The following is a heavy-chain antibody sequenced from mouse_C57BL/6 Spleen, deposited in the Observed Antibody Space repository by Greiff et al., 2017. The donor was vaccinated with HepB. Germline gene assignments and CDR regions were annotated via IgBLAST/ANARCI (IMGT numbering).Heavy chain of an antibody. CDR2: IDPSDSYT. CDR3: ARSGYSKSFDY. J-gene: IGHJ2*01. Sequence: QVQLQQPGAELVRPGTSVKLSCKASGYTFTSYWMHWVKQRPGQGLEWIGVIDPSDSYTNYNQKCKGKATLTVDTSSSTAYMQRSRLTSEDSAVYYCARSGYSKSFDYWGQGTTLTVSS. V-gene: IGHV1-59*01. CDR1: GYTFTSYW. D-gene: IGHD2-5*01.